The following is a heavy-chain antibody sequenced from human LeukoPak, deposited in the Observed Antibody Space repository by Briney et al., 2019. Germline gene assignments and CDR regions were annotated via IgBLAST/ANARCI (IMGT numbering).Heavy chain of an antibody. J-gene: IGHJ4*02. Sequence: PSETLSLTCTVSGDSISSYYWSWLRQPPGKGLEWIGYIYYSGTTNYNPSLKSRVTMSVDTSKNQFSLKLISVTAADTAVFFCARSKTLAPHFDYWGQGTLVTISS. CDR3: ARSKTLAPHFDY. CDR1: GDSISSYY. CDR2: IYYSGTT. V-gene: IGHV4-59*01.